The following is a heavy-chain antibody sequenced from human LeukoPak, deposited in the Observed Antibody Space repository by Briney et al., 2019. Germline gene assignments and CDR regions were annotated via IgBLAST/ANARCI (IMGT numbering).Heavy chain of an antibody. D-gene: IGHD3-22*01. J-gene: IGHJ1*01. CDR1: GFTFNTYW. Sequence: GGSLRLSCAVSGFTFNTYWMTWLRQDPGKRLEWVASINQGGNEKYYVDSVKGRFTISRDNAKNSLYLQMNSLRAEDTAVYYCAKDQEDYYDSSGYPQYFQHWGQGTLVTVSS. CDR3: AKDQEDYYDSSGYPQYFQH. V-gene: IGHV3-7*03. CDR2: INQGGNEK.